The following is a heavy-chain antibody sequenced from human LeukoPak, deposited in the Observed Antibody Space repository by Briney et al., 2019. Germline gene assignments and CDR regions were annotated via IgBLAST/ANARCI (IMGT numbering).Heavy chain of an antibody. CDR1: GGSISSYY. J-gene: IGHJ4*02. D-gene: IGHD3-22*01. V-gene: IGHV4-59*08. Sequence: SETLSLTCTVSGGSISSYYWSWIRPPPGKGLEWLGYIYYSGSTNYNPSLKSRVTISVDTSKNQFSLKLSSVTAADTAVYYCARRDYYDSSGYLFDYWGQGTLVTVSS. CDR3: ARRDYYDSSGYLFDY. CDR2: IYYSGST.